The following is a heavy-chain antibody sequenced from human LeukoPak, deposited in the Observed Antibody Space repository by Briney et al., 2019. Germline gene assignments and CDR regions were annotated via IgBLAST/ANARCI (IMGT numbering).Heavy chain of an antibody. J-gene: IGHJ4*02. D-gene: IGHD2-2*02. Sequence: GGSLRLSCAASGFTFSDYYMTWIRQAPGKGLEWVSYIDTSGSTIYYTDSVKGRFTISWDNAKNSLFLQMNSLRVEDTAVYYCAGQYCTSTSCYIYYWGQGTLVTVSS. CDR2: IDTSGSTI. V-gene: IGHV3-11*04. CDR1: GFTFSDYY. CDR3: AGQYCTSTSCYIYY.